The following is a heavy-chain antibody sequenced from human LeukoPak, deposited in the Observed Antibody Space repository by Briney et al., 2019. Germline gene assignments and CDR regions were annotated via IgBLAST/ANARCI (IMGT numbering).Heavy chain of an antibody. J-gene: IGHJ4*02. D-gene: IGHD3-3*01. Sequence: PGGSLRLSCAASGFTFRRFWMSWVRQSPGKGLEWVANIQPDGSENYYVDAVKGRFTISRDNAKNSPYLQMNSLRAEDTAVYYCARLDFWSGYLDYWGQGTPVTVSS. CDR2: IQPDGSEN. V-gene: IGHV3-7*05. CDR1: GFTFRRFW. CDR3: ARLDFWSGYLDY.